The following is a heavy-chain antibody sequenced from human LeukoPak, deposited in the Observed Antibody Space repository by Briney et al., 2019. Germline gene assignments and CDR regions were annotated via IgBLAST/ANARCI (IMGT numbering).Heavy chain of an antibody. V-gene: IGHV3-7*01. CDR1: GFTFSSYW. CDR3: ARDLRGYCSSTSCYYFDY. Sequence: GGSLRLSCAASGFTFSSYWMSWVRQAPGKGLEWVANIKQDGSEKYYVDSVKGRFTISRDNAKNSLFLQMSSLRAEDTAVYYCARDLRGYCSSTSCYYFDYWGQGTLVTVSS. D-gene: IGHD2-2*01. J-gene: IGHJ4*02. CDR2: IKQDGSEK.